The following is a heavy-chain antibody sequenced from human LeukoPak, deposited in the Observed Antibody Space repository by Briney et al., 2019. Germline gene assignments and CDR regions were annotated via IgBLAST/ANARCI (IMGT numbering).Heavy chain of an antibody. Sequence: SVKVSCKASGGTFSSYAISWVRQAPGQGLEWMGGIIPIFGTANYAQKFQGRVTITADESTSTAYMELSSLRSEDTAVYYCARDPGWGTMVEVNWFDPWGQGTLVTVSS. V-gene: IGHV1-69*01. J-gene: IGHJ5*02. CDR3: ARDPGWGTMVEVNWFDP. CDR1: GGTFSSYA. CDR2: IIPIFGTA. D-gene: IGHD4/OR15-4a*01.